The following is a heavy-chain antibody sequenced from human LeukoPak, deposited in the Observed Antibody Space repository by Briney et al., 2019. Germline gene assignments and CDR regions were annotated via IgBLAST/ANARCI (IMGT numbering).Heavy chain of an antibody. CDR1: GYTFTSYA. V-gene: IGHV1-3*01. CDR2: INAGNGNT. D-gene: IGHD6-13*01. CDR3: ARGSTMAAAGPDFDY. Sequence: ASVKVSCKASGYTFTSYAMHWVRQAPGQRLEWMGWINAGNGNTKYSQKFQGRVTITRDTSASTAYMELSSLRSEDTAVYYCARGSTMAAAGPDFDYWGQGTLVTVSS. J-gene: IGHJ4*02.